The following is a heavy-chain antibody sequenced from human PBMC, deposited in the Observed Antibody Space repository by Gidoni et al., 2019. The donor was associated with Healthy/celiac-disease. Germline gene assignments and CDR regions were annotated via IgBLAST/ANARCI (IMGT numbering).Heavy chain of an antibody. CDR2: ISYDGSNK. V-gene: IGHV3-30*18. CDR1: GFTFSRYG. Sequence: QVQLVESGGGVVQPGRSLRLSCAASGFTFSRYGMHWVRQAPGKGLEWVAVISYDGSNKYYADSVKGRFTISRDNSKNTLYLQMNSLRAEDTAVYYCAKCDRGSGWGYYYYYGMDVWGQGTTVTVSS. CDR3: AKCDRGSGWGYYYYYGMDV. D-gene: IGHD6-25*01. J-gene: IGHJ6*02.